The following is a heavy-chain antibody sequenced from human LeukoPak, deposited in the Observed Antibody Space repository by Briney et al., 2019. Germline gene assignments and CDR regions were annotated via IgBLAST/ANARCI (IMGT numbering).Heavy chain of an antibody. CDR2: IIPIFGTA. Sequence: GASVKVSCKDSGGTFSSYAISWVRQAPGQGLEWMGGIIPIFGTANYAQKFQGRVTITADESTSTAYMELSSLRSEDTAVYYCASSTSSGYYYGDYWGQGTLVTVSS. CDR3: ASSTSSGYYYGDY. V-gene: IGHV1-69*01. J-gene: IGHJ4*02. D-gene: IGHD3-22*01. CDR1: GGTFSSYA.